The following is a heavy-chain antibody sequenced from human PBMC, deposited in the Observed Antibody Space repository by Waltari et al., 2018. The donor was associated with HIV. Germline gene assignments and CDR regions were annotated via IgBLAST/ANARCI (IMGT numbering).Heavy chain of an antibody. CDR1: GYSISSGYY. CDR3: ARVYGYSGSYPGAPDDY. Sequence: QVQLQESGPGLVKPSETLSFTCAVSGYSISSGYYWGWIRQPPGKGLEWIGSIYHSGSTYYNPSLKSRVTISVDTSKNQFSLKLSSVTAADTAVYYCARVYGYSGSYPGAPDDYWGQGTLVTVSS. V-gene: IGHV4-38-2*01. D-gene: IGHD1-26*01. J-gene: IGHJ4*02. CDR2: IYHSGST.